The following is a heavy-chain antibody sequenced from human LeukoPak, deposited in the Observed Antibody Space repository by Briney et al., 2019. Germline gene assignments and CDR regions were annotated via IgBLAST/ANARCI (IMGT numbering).Heavy chain of an antibody. CDR2: IYYSGST. Sequence: KPSETLSLTCTVSGGSISSSSYYWGWIRQPPGKGLEWIGSIYYSGSTYYSPSLKSRVTISVDTSKNQFSLKLSSVTAADTAMYYCARPLLQYYYDKSVAHAFDIWGQGTMVTVSS. CDR1: GGSISSSSYY. V-gene: IGHV4-39*01. D-gene: IGHD3-22*01. J-gene: IGHJ3*02. CDR3: ARPLLQYYYDKSVAHAFDI.